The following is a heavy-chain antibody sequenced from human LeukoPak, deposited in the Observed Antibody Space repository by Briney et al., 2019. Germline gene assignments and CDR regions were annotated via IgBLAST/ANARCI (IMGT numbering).Heavy chain of an antibody. J-gene: IGHJ3*02. V-gene: IGHV1-69*05. Sequence: ASVKVSCKAFGGTFSSYAISWVRQAPGQGLEWMGGIIPIFGTANYAQKFQGRVTITTDESTSTAYMERSSLRSDDTAVYYCASQVGYCSSTSCYGAFDIWGQGTMVTVSS. CDR1: GGTFSSYA. CDR2: IIPIFGTA. CDR3: ASQVGYCSSTSCYGAFDI. D-gene: IGHD2-2*01.